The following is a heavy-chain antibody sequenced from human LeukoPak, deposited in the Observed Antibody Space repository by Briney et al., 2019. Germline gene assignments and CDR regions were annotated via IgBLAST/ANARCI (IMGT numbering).Heavy chain of an antibody. CDR3: ARHNYVYDSSGYYPEYFDY. J-gene: IGHJ4*02. D-gene: IGHD3-22*01. V-gene: IGHV4-39*01. CDR2: IYYSGST. CDR1: SGSISGSSYY. Sequence: SQCLSPTCTVSSGSISGSSYYWGWIRQPPGKRLEWIGSIYYSGSTYYNPSLKSRVTISVDTSKNQFSLKLSSVTAADTAVYYCARHNYVYDSSGYYPEYFDYWGQGTLVTVSS.